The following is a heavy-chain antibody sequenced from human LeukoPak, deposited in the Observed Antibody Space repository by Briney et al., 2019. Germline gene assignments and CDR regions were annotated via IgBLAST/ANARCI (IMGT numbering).Heavy chain of an antibody. CDR1: GYTFTGYY. Sequence: APVKVSCKASGYTFTGYYMHWVRQAPGQGLEWMGWINPNSGGTNYAQKFQGRVTMTRDTSISTAYMELSRLRSDDTAVYYCARNTAIVVVPAADYWGQGTLVTVSS. J-gene: IGHJ4*02. D-gene: IGHD2-2*01. CDR2: INPNSGGT. V-gene: IGHV1-2*02. CDR3: ARNTAIVVVPAADY.